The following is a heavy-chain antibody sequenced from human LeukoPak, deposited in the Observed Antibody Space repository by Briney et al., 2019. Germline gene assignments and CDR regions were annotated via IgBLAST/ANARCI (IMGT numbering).Heavy chain of an antibody. CDR2: IYYSGST. Sequence: SETLSLTCTVSGGSISSYYWSWIRQPPGKGLEWIGYIYYSGSTNYNPSLKSRVAISVDTSKHQFSLELSSVTAADTAVYYCARGDCGGDCYSFPYNWYFDLWGRGTLVTVSS. V-gene: IGHV4-59*01. J-gene: IGHJ2*01. CDR1: GGSISSYY. D-gene: IGHD2-21*02. CDR3: ARGDCGGDCYSFPYNWYFDL.